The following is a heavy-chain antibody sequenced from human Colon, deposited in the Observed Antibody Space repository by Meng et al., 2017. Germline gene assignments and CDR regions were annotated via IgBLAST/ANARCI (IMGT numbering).Heavy chain of an antibody. D-gene: IGHD6-19*01. V-gene: IGHV4-31*01. CDR1: GGSISSGCYY. J-gene: IGHJ4*02. Sequence: QGQAQESVPGLVKPSQTTSLTCTVSGGSISSGCYYWSWIRQHPGKGLEWIGYIYYSGSTYYNPSLKSLVTISVDTSKNQFSLKLSSVTAADTAVYYCARVLPFSSGWSYFDYWGQGTLVTVPS. CDR2: IYYSGST. CDR3: ARVLPFSSGWSYFDY.